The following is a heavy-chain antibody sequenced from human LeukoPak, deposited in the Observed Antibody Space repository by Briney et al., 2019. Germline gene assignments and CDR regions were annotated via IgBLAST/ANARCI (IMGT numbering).Heavy chain of an antibody. CDR3: ARVPPYYDFWSGYYTGPDY. V-gene: IGHV4-39*07. Sequence: SETLSLTCTVSGGSISSSSYYWGWIRQPPGKGLEWIGSIYYSGSTYYNPSLKSRVTISVDTSKNQFSLKLSSVTAADTAVYYCARVPPYYDFWSGYYTGPDYWGQGTLVTVSS. CDR1: GGSISSSSYY. CDR2: IYYSGST. D-gene: IGHD3-3*01. J-gene: IGHJ4*02.